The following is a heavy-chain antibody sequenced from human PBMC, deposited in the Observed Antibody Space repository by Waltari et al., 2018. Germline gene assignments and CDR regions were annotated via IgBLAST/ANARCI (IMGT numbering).Heavy chain of an antibody. CDR1: GVSISSPNW. CDR2: RYHSGST. CDR3: AKVSEYTSGWYGWFDS. J-gene: IGHJ5*01. Sequence: QVQLQESGPGLVKPSEPLSLTCAVSGVSISSPNWWSWVRQYPGKGLEWIGDRYHSGSTNYNPSLESRLTISIDKSKNQFSLRLTSVTAADTAVYYCAKVSEYTSGWYGWFDSWGQGTLVTVSS. D-gene: IGHD6-13*01. V-gene: IGHV4-4*02.